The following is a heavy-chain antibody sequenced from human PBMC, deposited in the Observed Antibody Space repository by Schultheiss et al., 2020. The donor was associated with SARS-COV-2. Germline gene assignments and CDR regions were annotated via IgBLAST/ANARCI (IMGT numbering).Heavy chain of an antibody. V-gene: IGHV4-4*02. J-gene: IGHJ4*02. Sequence: GSLRLSCAVSGGSISSSNWWSWVRQPPGKGLEWIGEINHSGSTNYNPSLKSRVTISVDTSKNQFSLKLSSVTAADTAVYYCARGAGATTPRFDYWGQGTLVTVSS. CDR1: GGSISSSNW. CDR2: INHSGST. CDR3: ARGAGATTPRFDY. D-gene: IGHD1-26*01.